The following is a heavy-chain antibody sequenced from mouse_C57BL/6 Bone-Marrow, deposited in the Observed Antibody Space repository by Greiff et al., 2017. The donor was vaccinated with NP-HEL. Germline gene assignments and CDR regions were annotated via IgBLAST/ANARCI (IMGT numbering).Heavy chain of an antibody. CDR2: ISSGSSTN. J-gene: IGHJ4*01. CDR1: GFTFSDYG. V-gene: IGHV5-17*01. CDR3: ARWGYDYDEGYYYAMDY. Sequence: EVMLVESGGGLVKPGGSLKLSCAASGFTFSDYGMHWVRQAPEKGLEWVAYISSGSSTNYYADTVKGRSTISRDNAKNTLFLQMTSLRSEDTAMYYCARWGYDYDEGYYYAMDYWGQGTSVTVSS. D-gene: IGHD2-4*01.